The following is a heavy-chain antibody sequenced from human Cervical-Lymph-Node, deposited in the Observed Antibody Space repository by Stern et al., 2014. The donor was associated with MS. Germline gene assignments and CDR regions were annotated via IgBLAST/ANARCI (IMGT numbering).Heavy chain of an antibody. CDR1: GFSFRTYS. CDR3: ARGVELATTNTLSFDS. J-gene: IGHJ4*02. Sequence: EVQLVESGGGLVQPGGSLRLSCAASGFSFRTYSMNWVRQAPGKGLEWVSYISSSFGTVYYADSVKGRFTISGDNAKSSLFLQMNSLRDEDTGVYYCARGVELATTNTLSFDSWGQGTLVTVS. V-gene: IGHV3-48*02. CDR2: ISSSFGTV. D-gene: IGHD5-24*01.